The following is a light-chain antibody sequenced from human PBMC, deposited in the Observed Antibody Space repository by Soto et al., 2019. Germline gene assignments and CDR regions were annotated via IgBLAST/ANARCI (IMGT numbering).Light chain of an antibody. Sequence: QSVLTQPASVSGSPGQTITISCTGTSIDVGGYNYVSWYQQHPGKAPKFMIYDVSNRPSGVSNRFSGSKSGNTASLTISGLQAEDEADYYCSSYTTSNTRQIVFGTGTKLTVL. CDR3: SSYTTSNTRQIV. V-gene: IGLV2-14*01. CDR1: SIDVGGYNY. J-gene: IGLJ1*01. CDR2: DVS.